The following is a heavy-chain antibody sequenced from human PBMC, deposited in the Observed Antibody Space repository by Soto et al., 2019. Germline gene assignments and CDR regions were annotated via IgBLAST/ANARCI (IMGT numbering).Heavy chain of an antibody. CDR2: IRQDGSEK. V-gene: IGHV3-7*05. CDR1: VFSSYW. J-gene: IGHJ3*02. CDR3: GGTYDI. Sequence: EVQLVESGGGLVQPGGSLRLSCAVSVFSSYWMSWVRQAPGKGLEWVANIRQDGSEKYYVDSVKGRFTISRDNAKKSMDLQMNSLRAEDTAVYYCGGTYDIWGQGTMVTVSP.